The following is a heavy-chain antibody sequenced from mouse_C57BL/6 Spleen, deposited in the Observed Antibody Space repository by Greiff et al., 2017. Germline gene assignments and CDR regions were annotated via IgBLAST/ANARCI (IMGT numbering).Heavy chain of an antibody. V-gene: IGHV5-9-1*02. Sequence: EVKLMESGEGLVKPGGSLKLSCAASGFTFSSYAMSWVRQTPEKRLEWVAYISSGGDYIYYADTVKGRFTISRDNARNTLYLQMSSLKSEDTAMYYCTRVEDYYGSSPAWFAYWGQGTLVTVSA. CDR1: GFTFSSYA. CDR2: ISSGGDYI. J-gene: IGHJ3*01. CDR3: TRVEDYYGSSPAWFAY. D-gene: IGHD1-1*01.